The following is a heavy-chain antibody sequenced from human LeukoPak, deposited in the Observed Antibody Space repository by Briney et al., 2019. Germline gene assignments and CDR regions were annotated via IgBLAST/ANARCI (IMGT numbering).Heavy chain of an antibody. J-gene: IGHJ4*02. CDR1: GYSFTSYW. CDR2: IYPGDSDT. CDR3: ARLVGYCSGGSCYGDY. V-gene: IGHV5-51*01. Sequence: GESLKISCKGSGYSFTSYWIGWVRQMPGKGLEWMGSIYPGDSDTRYSPSFQGQVTISADKSISTAYLQWSSLKASDTAMYYCARLVGYCSGGSCYGDYWGQGTLVTVSS. D-gene: IGHD2-15*01.